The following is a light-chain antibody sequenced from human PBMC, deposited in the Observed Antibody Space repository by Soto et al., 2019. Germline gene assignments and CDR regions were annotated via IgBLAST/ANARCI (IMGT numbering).Light chain of an antibody. V-gene: IGKV3-20*01. Sequence: EIVLTQSPATLSLSPGERATLSCRASQSVSSSNLAWYQQKRGQAPRLLIYNTSTRATGFPARFSGSGSGTDFTLTISRLEPEDFAVYYCQQYGSWLITFGQGTRLEIK. CDR2: NTS. CDR3: QQYGSWLIT. J-gene: IGKJ5*01. CDR1: QSVSSSN.